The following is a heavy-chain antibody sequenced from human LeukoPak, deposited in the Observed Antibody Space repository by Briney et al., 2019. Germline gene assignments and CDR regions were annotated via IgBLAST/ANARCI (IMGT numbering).Heavy chain of an antibody. CDR2: IYYSGST. D-gene: IGHD1-7*01. J-gene: IGHJ5*02. V-gene: IGHV4-59*01. CDR3: ARDRLELGYNWFDP. CDR1: GGSISSYY. Sequence: SETLSLTCTVSGGSISSYYWSWIRQPPGKGLEWIGYIYYSGSTNYNPSLKSRVTISVDTSKNQFSLKLSSVTAADTAVYYCARDRLELGYNWFDPWGQGTLVTVSS.